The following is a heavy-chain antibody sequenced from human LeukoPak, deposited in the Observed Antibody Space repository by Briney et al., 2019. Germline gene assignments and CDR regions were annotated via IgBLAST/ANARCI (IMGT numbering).Heavy chain of an antibody. V-gene: IGHV3-74*01. Sequence: PGGSLRLSCAASGFTFSSFWMHWVRQAPGKGLVWVSRINSDASSITYADSVKGRFTISRDNAKNTLYLQMNSLRAEDTAVYYCASGFCSGGSCHTTNSPFDYWGQGTLVTVSS. CDR1: GFTFSSFW. D-gene: IGHD2-15*01. CDR3: ASGFCSGGSCHTTNSPFDY. CDR2: INSDASSI. J-gene: IGHJ4*02.